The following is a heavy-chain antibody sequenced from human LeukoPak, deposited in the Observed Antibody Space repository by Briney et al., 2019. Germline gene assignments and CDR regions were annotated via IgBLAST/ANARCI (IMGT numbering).Heavy chain of an antibody. CDR1: GFTFDDYG. J-gene: IGHJ5*02. CDR2: INWNGGST. Sequence: GGSLRLSCAASGFTFDDYGMSWVRQTPGKGLEGVSGINWNGGSTGYADSVKGRFTISRDNAKNSLYLQMNSLRAEDTALYYCARVRKRRLTGTTVALFDPWGQGTLVTVSS. D-gene: IGHD1-14*01. CDR3: ARVRKRRLTGTTVALFDP. V-gene: IGHV3-20*04.